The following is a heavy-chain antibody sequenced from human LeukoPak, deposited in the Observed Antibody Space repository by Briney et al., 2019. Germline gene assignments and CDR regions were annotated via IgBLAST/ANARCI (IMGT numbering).Heavy chain of an antibody. CDR1: GFTVSSNY. CDR3: VREGYNNTWYRS. J-gene: IGHJ5*02. CDR2: MYSGGKT. D-gene: IGHD6-13*01. V-gene: IGHV3-53*01. Sequence: PGGSLRLSCAASGFTVSSNYMSWVRQAPGKGLEWVSVMYSGGKTYYADSVKGRFTIPRDNSKNTLHLQMNSLRAEDTAAYYCVREGYNNTWYRSWGQGTLVTVSS.